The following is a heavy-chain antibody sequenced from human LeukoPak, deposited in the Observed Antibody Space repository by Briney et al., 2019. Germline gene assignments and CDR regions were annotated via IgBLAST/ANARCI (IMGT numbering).Heavy chain of an antibody. V-gene: IGHV4-59*01. J-gene: IGHJ6*03. D-gene: IGHD3-16*01. Sequence: PSETLSLTCTVSGGSISSYYWSWIRQPPGKGLEWIGYVYYSESPKYNPSLKSRVTISVDTSKNQLSLKLSSVTAADTAVYYCARETSQKGAHYMDVWGKGTTVTISS. CDR3: ARETSQKGAHYMDV. CDR2: VYYSESP. CDR1: GGSISSYY.